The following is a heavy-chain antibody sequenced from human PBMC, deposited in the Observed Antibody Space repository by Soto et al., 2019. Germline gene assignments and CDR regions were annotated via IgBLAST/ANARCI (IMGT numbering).Heavy chain of an antibody. CDR3: ATQYCSSTSCYGYYYYGMDV. D-gene: IGHD2-2*01. J-gene: IGHJ6*02. Sequence: QVQLVQSGAEVKKPGASVKVSCKASGYTFTSYAMHWVRQAPGQRLEWMGWINAGNGNTKYSQKFQGRVTITRDTTASTAYMELSSLRSEDTAVYYCATQYCSSTSCYGYYYYGMDVWGQGTTVTVSS. CDR2: INAGNGNT. CDR1: GYTFTSYA. V-gene: IGHV1-3*01.